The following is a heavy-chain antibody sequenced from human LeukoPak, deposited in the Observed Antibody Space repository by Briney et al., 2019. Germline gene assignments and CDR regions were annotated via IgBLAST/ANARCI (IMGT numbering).Heavy chain of an antibody. Sequence: GGSLRLPCAASGFTFSSHWMSWVRQAPGKGLEWVANIKEDGSEKYYVDSVKGRFTISRDNAKNSLYLQMNSLRAEDTAVYYCARNRLNIDYWGQGTLVTVSS. CDR2: IKEDGSEK. CDR1: GFTFSSHW. J-gene: IGHJ4*02. D-gene: IGHD1-14*01. V-gene: IGHV3-7*01. CDR3: ARNRLNIDY.